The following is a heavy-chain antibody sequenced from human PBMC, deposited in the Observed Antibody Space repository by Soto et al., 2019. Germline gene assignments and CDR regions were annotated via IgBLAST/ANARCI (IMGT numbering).Heavy chain of an antibody. D-gene: IGHD6-19*01. CDR1: EYTFTNNW. J-gene: IGHJ4*02. V-gene: IGHV5-51*01. CDR3: ARQPTSGWHYFDY. CDR2: IYPGDSNT. Sequence: GESLQLSCKGSEYTFTNNWIGWVRQMPGKGLEWMGIIYPGDSNTRYSPSFQGQVTISADKSISTAYLQWSSLKASDTAMYYCARQPTSGWHYFDYWGQGTLVTVSS.